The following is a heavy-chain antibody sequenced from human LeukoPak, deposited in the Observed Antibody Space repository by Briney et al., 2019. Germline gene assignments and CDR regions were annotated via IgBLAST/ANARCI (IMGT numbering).Heavy chain of an antibody. V-gene: IGHV3-66*01. J-gene: IGHJ6*03. Sequence: GGSLILSCAAAGFTVSSNYMNWVRQAPGKGLEWVSVIYSGGSTYYADSVKGRFTISRDNSKNTLYLQMSSLRAEDTAVYYCAKVAEVGATGYYYYMDVWGKGTTVTISS. CDR2: IYSGGST. D-gene: IGHD1-26*01. CDR3: AKVAEVGATGYYYYMDV. CDR1: GFTVSSNY.